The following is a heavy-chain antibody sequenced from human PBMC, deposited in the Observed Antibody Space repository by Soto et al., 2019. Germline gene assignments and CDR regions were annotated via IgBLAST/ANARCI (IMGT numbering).Heavy chain of an antibody. CDR2: INPNSGGT. CDR3: ARGVVDTAMVYYFDY. J-gene: IGHJ4*02. Sequence: GASVKVSCKASGYTFIGYYMHWVRQAPGQGLEWMGWINPNSGGTNYAQKFQGRVTMTRDTSISTAYMELSRLRSDDTAVYYCARGVVDTAMVYYFDYWGQGTLVTVSS. V-gene: IGHV1-2*02. D-gene: IGHD5-18*01. CDR1: GYTFIGYY.